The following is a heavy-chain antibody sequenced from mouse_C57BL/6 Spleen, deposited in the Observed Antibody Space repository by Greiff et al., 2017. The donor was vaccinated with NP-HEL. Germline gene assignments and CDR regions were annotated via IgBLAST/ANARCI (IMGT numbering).Heavy chain of an antibody. V-gene: IGHV1-54*01. J-gene: IGHJ4*01. Sequence: VQLQQSGAELVRPGTSVKVSCKASGYAFTNYLIEWVKQRPGQGLEWIGVINPGSGGTNYNEKFKGKATLTADKSSSTAYMQLSSLTSEDSAVYFGARWDDGYYRNAMDYWGQGTSVTVSS. D-gene: IGHD2-3*01. CDR3: ARWDDGYYRNAMDY. CDR2: INPGSGGT. CDR1: GYAFTNYL.